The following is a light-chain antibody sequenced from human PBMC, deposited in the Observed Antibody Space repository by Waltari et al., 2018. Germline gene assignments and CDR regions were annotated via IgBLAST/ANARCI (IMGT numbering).Light chain of an antibody. Sequence: VLTQPPSVSVSPGQTASITCSGDKLGDKNVCWYQQKPGQSPLLVIYQDTKRPSGIPERFSGSNSGNTATLTISGTQAMDEADYYCQAWDSSTAVFGGGTKLTVL. CDR3: QAWDSSTAV. J-gene: IGLJ2*01. V-gene: IGLV3-1*01. CDR2: QDT. CDR1: KLGDKN.